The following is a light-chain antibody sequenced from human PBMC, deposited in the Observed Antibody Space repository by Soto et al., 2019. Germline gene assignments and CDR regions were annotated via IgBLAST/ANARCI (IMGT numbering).Light chain of an antibody. J-gene: IGLJ2*01. CDR3: CSYAGSYMV. V-gene: IGLV2-11*01. CDR2: DVS. Sequence: QSALTQPRSVSGSHGQSVTISCTGTSSDVGGYNYVSWYQQHPGKAPKLMIYDVSKRPSGVPDRFSGSKSGNTASLTISGLQAEDEADYYCCSYAGSYMVFGGGTKLTVL. CDR1: SSDVGGYNY.